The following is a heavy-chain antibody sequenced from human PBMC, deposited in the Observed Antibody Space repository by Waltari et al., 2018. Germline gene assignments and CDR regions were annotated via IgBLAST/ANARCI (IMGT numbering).Heavy chain of an antibody. Sequence: QVQLQGSGPGLVKPSETLSLTCAVSGYSISSGYYWGWIRQPPGKGLEWSGSIYHSGTTDYNPSLKSRATLSVDTSKNQFSLRLSSVTAADTAVYYCARQVVTALNWFDPWGQGILVTVSS. D-gene: IGHD2-15*01. J-gene: IGHJ5*02. CDR3: ARQVVTALNWFDP. CDR1: GYSISSGYY. V-gene: IGHV4-38-2*01. CDR2: IYHSGTT.